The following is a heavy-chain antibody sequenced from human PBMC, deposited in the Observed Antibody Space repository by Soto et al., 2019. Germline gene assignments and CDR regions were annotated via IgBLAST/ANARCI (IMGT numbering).Heavy chain of an antibody. CDR3: AKDQLGIAVAGPYYFDY. CDR1: GFTFSSYA. D-gene: IGHD6-19*01. J-gene: IGHJ4*02. CDR2: ISGSGGST. Sequence: GGSLRLSCAASGFTFSSYAMSWVRQAPGKGLEWVSAISGSGGSTYYADSVKGRFTISRDNSKNTLYLQMNSLRAEDTAVYYCAKDQLGIAVAGPYYFDYWGQGTLVTVSS. V-gene: IGHV3-23*01.